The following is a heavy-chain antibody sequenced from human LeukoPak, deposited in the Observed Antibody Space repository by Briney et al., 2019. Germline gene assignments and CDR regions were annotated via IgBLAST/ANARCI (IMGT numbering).Heavy chain of an antibody. CDR3: ARDRGWRLFDY. CDR1: GFTFSSYA. Sequence: GRSLSLSCAASGFTFSSYAMHWVHQAPGKGLEWVAVISYDGSNKYYADSVKGRFTISRDNSKNTLYLQMNSLRAEDTAVYYCARDRGWRLFDYWGQGTLVTVSS. D-gene: IGHD6-19*01. J-gene: IGHJ4*02. V-gene: IGHV3-30-3*01. CDR2: ISYDGSNK.